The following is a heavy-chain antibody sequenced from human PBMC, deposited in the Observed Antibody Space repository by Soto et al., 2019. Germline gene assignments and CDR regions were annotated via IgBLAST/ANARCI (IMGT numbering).Heavy chain of an antibody. D-gene: IGHD3-3*01. CDR2: ISGSGGST. CDR1: GFTFSSYA. J-gene: IGHJ6*03. V-gene: IGHV3-23*01. CDR3: AKVADDYDFWSGDYYYYYMDV. Sequence: GGSLRLSCAASGFTFSSYAMSWVRQAPGKGLEWVSAISGSGGSTYYADSVKGRFTISRDNSKNTLYLQMNSLRAEDTAVYYCAKVADDYDFWSGDYYYYYMDVWGKGTTVTVSS.